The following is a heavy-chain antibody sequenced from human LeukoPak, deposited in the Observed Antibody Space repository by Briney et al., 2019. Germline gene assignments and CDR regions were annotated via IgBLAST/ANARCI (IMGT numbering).Heavy chain of an antibody. Sequence: SETLSLTCAVYGGSFSGYYWSWIRQPPGKGLEWIGEINHSGSTNYNPSLKSRVTITVDTSKNQFSLKLSSVTAADTAVYYCARVPGDYIDYWGQGTLVTVSS. J-gene: IGHJ4*02. CDR3: ARVPGDYIDY. CDR1: GGSFSGYY. CDR2: INHSGST. V-gene: IGHV4-34*01.